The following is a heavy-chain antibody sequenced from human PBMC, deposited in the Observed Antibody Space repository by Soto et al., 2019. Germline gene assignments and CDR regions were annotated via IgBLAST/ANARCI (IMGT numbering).Heavy chain of an antibody. CDR2: IYSSGST. CDR1: GASIRSHF. J-gene: IGHJ4*02. CDR3: ARGSVDYDPYFDS. Sequence: QVQLQESGPGLVKPSETLSLTCTVSGASIRSHFWHWIRQPPGKALEWIGYIYSSGSTNDSPSLRGRVTISVDTSRNQFSLQLTSVTAADSAVYYCARGSVDYDPYFDSWGQGTLVTVSS. D-gene: IGHD4-17*01. V-gene: IGHV4-59*11.